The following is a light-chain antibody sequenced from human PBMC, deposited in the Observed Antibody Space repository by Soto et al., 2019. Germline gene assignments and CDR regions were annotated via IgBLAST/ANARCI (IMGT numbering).Light chain of an antibody. CDR3: QQYGRSPTT. Sequence: IVLTQSPATLSLSPGERATLSCRASQSVSSYLAWYQQKPGQAPRLLIYDASNRATGIPARFSGSGSGTDFTLTISRLEPEDFAVYYCQQYGRSPTTFGQGTKVDIK. CDR2: DAS. CDR1: QSVSSY. J-gene: IGKJ1*01. V-gene: IGKV3-11*01.